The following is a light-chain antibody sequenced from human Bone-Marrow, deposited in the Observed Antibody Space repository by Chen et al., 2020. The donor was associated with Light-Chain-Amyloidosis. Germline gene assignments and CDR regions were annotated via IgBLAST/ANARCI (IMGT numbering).Light chain of an antibody. CDR2: EVT. CDR3: SSYTITNTLV. Sequence: QSALTQPASVSVSSGQSHTLSFPGTSSDVGGDNHVSWYQQHPDKAPKLMIYEVTNRPSWVPDRFSGSKSDNTAALTISGLQTEDEADYFCSSYTITNTLVFGSGTRVTVL. CDR1: SSDVGGDNH. J-gene: IGLJ1*01. V-gene: IGLV2-14*01.